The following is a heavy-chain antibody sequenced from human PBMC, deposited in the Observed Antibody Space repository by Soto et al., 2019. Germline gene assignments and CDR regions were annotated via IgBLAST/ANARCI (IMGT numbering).Heavy chain of an antibody. CDR3: ARDKITGILDY. V-gene: IGHV1-69*13. D-gene: IGHD1-20*01. CDR2: IMPIFGRA. Sequence: SVKASCKASGGTFSNYAFIWVRQAPGQGLEWLGGIMPIFGRADYAQKFRGRVTITADESTTTAYMELSSLRSEDTAVYYCARDKITGILDYWGQGTLVTVSS. CDR1: GGTFSNYA. J-gene: IGHJ4*02.